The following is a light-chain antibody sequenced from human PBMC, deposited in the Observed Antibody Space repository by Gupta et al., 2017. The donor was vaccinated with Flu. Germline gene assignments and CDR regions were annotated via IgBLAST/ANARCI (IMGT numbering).Light chain of an antibody. Sequence: QSVLTQPPSVSAAPGQKVPISCSGSSSNIGNNYVSWYQQLPGAAPKLLIYEGNKRPSGIPDRFSGSKSGTSATLGITGLQTGDEADYYCGTWDSSLSAGVFGGGTKLTVL. CDR3: GTWDSSLSAGV. CDR2: EGN. V-gene: IGLV1-51*02. CDR1: SSNIGNNY. J-gene: IGLJ3*02.